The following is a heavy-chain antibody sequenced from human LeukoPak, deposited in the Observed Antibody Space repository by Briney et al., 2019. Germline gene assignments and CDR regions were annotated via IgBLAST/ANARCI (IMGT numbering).Heavy chain of an antibody. CDR2: ISGDGRGT. CDR3: GKDRNGITIFE. CDR1: GFIFTDYW. V-gene: IGHV3-74*01. J-gene: IGHJ4*02. Sequence: GGSLRLSCAAPGFIFTDYWMHWVRQGPGKELVWVARISGDGRGTTYADSVKGRFTISRDNAKSTAFLQMKSLRPEDTAVYYCGKDRNGITIFEWGQGTLVTVSS. D-gene: IGHD3-3*01.